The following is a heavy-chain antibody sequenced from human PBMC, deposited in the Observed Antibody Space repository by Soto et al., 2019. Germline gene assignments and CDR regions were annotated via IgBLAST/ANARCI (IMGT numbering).Heavy chain of an antibody. J-gene: IGHJ4*02. D-gene: IGHD3-9*01. CDR1: GFTFSGSA. V-gene: IGHV3-73*01. Sequence: GGSLRLSCAASGFTFSGSAMHWVRQASGKGLEWVGRIRSKANNYATEYGVSVKGRFTISRDDSKNTAYLQMNSLKTEDTAVYYCSRYVSSNDWVFDYWGQGTLVTVSS. CDR3: SRYVSSNDWVFDY. CDR2: IRSKANNYAT.